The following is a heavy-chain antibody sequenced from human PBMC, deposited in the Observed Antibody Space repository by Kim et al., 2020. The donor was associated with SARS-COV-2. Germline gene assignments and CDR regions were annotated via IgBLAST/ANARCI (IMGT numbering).Heavy chain of an antibody. D-gene: IGHD2-15*01. CDR1: GFTFSSYE. Sequence: GGSLRLSCAASGFTFSSYEMNWVRQAPGKGLEWVSYISSSGSTIYYADSVKGRFTISRDNAKNSLYLQMNSLRAEDTAVYYCARVPMGNLGYRDKTTTRHGAFDIWGQGTMVTVSS. V-gene: IGHV3-48*03. CDR2: ISSSGSTI. J-gene: IGHJ3*02. CDR3: ARVPMGNLGYRDKTTTRHGAFDI.